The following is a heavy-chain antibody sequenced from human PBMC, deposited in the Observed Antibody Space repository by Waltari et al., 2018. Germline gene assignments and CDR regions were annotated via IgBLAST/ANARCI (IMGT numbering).Heavy chain of an antibody. CDR3: AREALGGTKAFDM. CDR2: INSNTGGA. D-gene: IGHD1-7*01. Sequence: QIQIMQSGAEVKKPGASVTVSCQASGYTFPAYCIHRARQAPGQGLEWMGWINSNTGGADCAQSFQGRVTVTRDTSISTVYMELSGLTSDDTAVYYCAREALGGTKAFDMWGQGTMVTVSS. CDR1: GYTFPAYC. J-gene: IGHJ3*02. V-gene: IGHV1-2*02.